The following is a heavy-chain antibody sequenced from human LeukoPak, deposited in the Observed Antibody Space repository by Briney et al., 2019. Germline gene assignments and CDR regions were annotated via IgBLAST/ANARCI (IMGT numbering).Heavy chain of an antibody. CDR1: GFTFSTNT. Sequence: GGSLRLSCEASGFTFSTNTMNWVRQAPGKGLEWVSGISGSRTAYYSDSVKGRFTISRDNSKNTLYLQMNSLRAEDTAVYYCAKAGFRDYFHYWGQGSQVTVSS. J-gene: IGHJ4*02. V-gene: IGHV3-23*01. CDR3: AKAGFRDYFHY. CDR2: ISGSRTA.